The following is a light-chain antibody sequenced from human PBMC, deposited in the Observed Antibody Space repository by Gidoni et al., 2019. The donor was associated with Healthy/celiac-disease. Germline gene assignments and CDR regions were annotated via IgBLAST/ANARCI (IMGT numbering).Light chain of an antibody. J-gene: IGKJ2*01. CDR3: QQYNSYSNT. CDR2: KAS. Sequence: DIQMTQSPSTLSASVGDRVTITCRASQSISSWLAWYQQKPGKAPKLLIYKASSLESWVPSRFSGSGSGTEFTLPISSLQPDDFATYYCQQYNSYSNTFGQGTKLEIK. CDR1: QSISSW. V-gene: IGKV1-5*03.